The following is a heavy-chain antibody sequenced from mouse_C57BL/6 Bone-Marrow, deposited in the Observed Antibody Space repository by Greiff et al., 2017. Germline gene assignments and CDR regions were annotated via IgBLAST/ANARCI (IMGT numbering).Heavy chain of an antibody. V-gene: IGHV1-81*01. CDR3: ARPGYGSSYDFDY. Sequence: QVQLKQSGAELARPGASVKLSCKASGYTFTSYGISWVKQRTGQGLEWIGEIYPRSGNTYYNEKFKGKATLTADKSSSTAYMELRSLTSEDSAVYFCARPGYGSSYDFDYWGQGTTLTVSS. J-gene: IGHJ2*01. CDR2: IYPRSGNT. D-gene: IGHD1-1*01. CDR1: GYTFTSYG.